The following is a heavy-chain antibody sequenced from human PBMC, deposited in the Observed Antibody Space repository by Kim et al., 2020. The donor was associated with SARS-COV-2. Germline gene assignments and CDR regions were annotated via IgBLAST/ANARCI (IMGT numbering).Heavy chain of an antibody. CDR3: GREPPGSGSSIFDY. CDR2: INPNTGVT. D-gene: IGHD6-19*01. Sequence: ASVKVSCRASGYSFSGYFMHWVRQAPGQGLEWMGRINPNTGVTNFGQKFQGRVTMTTDTSGSTGYMQLSRLRSDDTAAYFCGREPPGSGSSIFDYWGQGT. J-gene: IGHJ4*02. CDR1: GYSFSGYF. V-gene: IGHV1-2*06.